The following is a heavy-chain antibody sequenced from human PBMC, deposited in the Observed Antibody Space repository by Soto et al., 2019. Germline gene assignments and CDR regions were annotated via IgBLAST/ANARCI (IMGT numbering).Heavy chain of an antibody. V-gene: IGHV3-74*01. D-gene: IGHD3-3*01. CDR2: INSDGSST. CDR3: ARYRETYYDFWSGAYYFDY. J-gene: IGHJ4*02. Sequence: EVQLVESGGGLVQPGGSLRLSCAASGFTFSSYWMHWVRQAPGKGLVWVSRINSDGSSTSYADSVKGRFTISRDNAKNTLYLKMNSLRAEDTAVYYCARYRETYYDFWSGAYYFDYWGQGTLVTVSS. CDR1: GFTFSSYW.